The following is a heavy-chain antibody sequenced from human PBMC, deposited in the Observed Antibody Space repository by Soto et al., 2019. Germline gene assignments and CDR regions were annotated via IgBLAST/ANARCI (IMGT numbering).Heavy chain of an antibody. D-gene: IGHD5-18*01. Sequence: ASVKVSCKASGYTFTSHDINWVRQATGQGLEWMGWMNPNSGDTGYAQQFQGRVTMTRNTSIRTAYMELSSLRSEDTAVYYCARSRIQDNWFDPWGQGALVAASS. CDR1: GYTFTSHD. CDR3: ARSRIQDNWFDP. CDR2: MNPNSGDT. V-gene: IGHV1-8*01. J-gene: IGHJ5*02.